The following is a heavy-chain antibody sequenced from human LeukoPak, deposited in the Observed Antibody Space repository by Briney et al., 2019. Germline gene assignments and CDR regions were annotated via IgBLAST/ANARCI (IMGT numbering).Heavy chain of an antibody. Sequence: ASVKVSCKASGYTFTGYYMHWVRQAPGQGLEWMGWINPNSGGTNYAQKFQGRVTMTRDTSINTAYMELSRLRSDDTAVYYCARDRGQWEPLDYWGQGTPVTVSS. V-gene: IGHV1-2*02. CDR3: ARDRGQWEPLDY. CDR1: GYTFTGYY. CDR2: INPNSGGT. D-gene: IGHD1-26*01. J-gene: IGHJ4*02.